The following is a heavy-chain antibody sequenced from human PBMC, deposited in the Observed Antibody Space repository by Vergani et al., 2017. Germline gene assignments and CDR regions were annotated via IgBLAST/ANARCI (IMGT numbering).Heavy chain of an antibody. V-gene: IGHV1-69*13. CDR3: ARGSGIDIAARKGGHPPFDP. CDR2: IIPIFVTA. CDR1: GGTFSSYA. J-gene: IGHJ5*02. Sequence: QVQLVQSGAEVKKPGSSVKVSCKASGGTFSSYAISWVRQAPGQGLEWMGGIIPIFVTANYAQKFQGRVTITAAESTGTAYMELSSLRSEDTAVYYCARGSGIDIAARKGGHPPFDPWGQGTLVTVSS. D-gene: IGHD6-13*01.